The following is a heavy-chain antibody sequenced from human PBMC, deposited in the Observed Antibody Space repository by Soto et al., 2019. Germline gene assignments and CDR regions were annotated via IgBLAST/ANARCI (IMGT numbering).Heavy chain of an antibody. CDR3: ARSPRGAGTCDY. Sequence: QVQLVQSGAEVKKPGASVKVSCKASGYTFSDYGISWVRQAPGQGLEWMGWINVYDGNTKYSQKLQGRVTMTADTPTTTAYMELRSLRSDDTAVYFCARSPRGAGTCDYWGQGTLVTVSS. CDR2: INVYDGNT. J-gene: IGHJ4*02. CDR1: GYTFSDYG. V-gene: IGHV1-18*01. D-gene: IGHD3-10*01.